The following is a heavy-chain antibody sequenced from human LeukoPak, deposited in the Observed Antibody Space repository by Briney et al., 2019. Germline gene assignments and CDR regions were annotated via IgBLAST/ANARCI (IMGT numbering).Heavy chain of an antibody. V-gene: IGHV4-30-4*01. D-gene: IGHD4-17*01. CDR1: GGSISSGDYY. CDR3: ARVLDYGDSFDY. J-gene: IGHJ4*02. Sequence: SQTLSLTCTVSGGSISSGDYYWSWIRQPPGKGLEWIGYIYYSGSTYYNPSLKSQVTISVDTSKNQFSLKLSSVTAADTAVYYCARVLDYGDSFDYWGQGTLVTVSS. CDR2: IYYSGST.